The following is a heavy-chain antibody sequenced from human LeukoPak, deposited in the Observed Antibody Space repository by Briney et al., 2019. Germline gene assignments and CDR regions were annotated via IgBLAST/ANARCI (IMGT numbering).Heavy chain of an antibody. V-gene: IGHV3-13*01. Sequence: GGSLRLSCAASGFTFSSYDMPWVRQATGKGLEWVSAIGTAGDTYYPGSVKGRFTISRENAKNSLYLQMNSLRAGDTAVYYCARSQIAAAGLYYGMDVWGQGTTVTVSS. CDR3: ARSQIAAAGLYYGMDV. D-gene: IGHD6-13*01. J-gene: IGHJ6*02. CDR1: GFTFSSYD. CDR2: IGTAGDT.